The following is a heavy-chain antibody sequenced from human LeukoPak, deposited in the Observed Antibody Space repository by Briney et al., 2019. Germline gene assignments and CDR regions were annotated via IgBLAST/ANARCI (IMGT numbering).Heavy chain of an antibody. D-gene: IGHD6-19*01. Sequence: GGSLRLSCAASGFTFSSYEMNWVRQAPGKGLEWVSYISSSGSTIYYADSVKGRFTISRDNAKDSLYLQMNSLRAEDTAVYYCARGGGGQWLVYFDYWGREPWSPSPQ. CDR2: ISSSGSTI. J-gene: IGHJ4*02. CDR1: GFTFSSYE. CDR3: ARGGGGQWLVYFDY. V-gene: IGHV3-48*03.